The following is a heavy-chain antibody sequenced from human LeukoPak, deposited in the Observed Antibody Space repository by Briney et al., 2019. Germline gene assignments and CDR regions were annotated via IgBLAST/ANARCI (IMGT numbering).Heavy chain of an antibody. V-gene: IGHV3-23*01. Sequence: GGSLRLSCAASGFTFSSYAMSWVRQAPGKGLEWVSAISGSGGSTYYADSVKGRFTISRDNSKNTLYLQMNSLRAEDTGVYYCAKDTSSGPYYFDYWGQGTLVTVSS. CDR2: ISGSGGST. J-gene: IGHJ4*02. CDR3: AKDTSSGPYYFDY. CDR1: GFTFSSYA. D-gene: IGHD3-22*01.